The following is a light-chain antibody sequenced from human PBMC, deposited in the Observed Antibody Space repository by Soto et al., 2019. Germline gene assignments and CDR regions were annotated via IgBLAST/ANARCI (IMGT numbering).Light chain of an antibody. Sequence: QSALTQPPSVSGAPGQRVTISCTGSSSNIGARYDVHWYQQLPGTAPKLLIYGNTNRPSGVPDRFSGSKSGTSASLAITGLQAEDEADYYCQSYDSGLSGYVFGTGTKVTVL. J-gene: IGLJ1*01. CDR1: SSNIGARYD. V-gene: IGLV1-40*01. CDR2: GNT. CDR3: QSYDSGLSGYV.